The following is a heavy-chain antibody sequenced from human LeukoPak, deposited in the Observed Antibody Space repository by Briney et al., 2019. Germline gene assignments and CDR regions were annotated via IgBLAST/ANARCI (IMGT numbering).Heavy chain of an antibody. CDR1: GGTFSSYA. V-gene: IGHV1-69*13. CDR3: ARGRWVGTTQAYYLDF. J-gene: IGHJ4*02. Sequence: SVKVSCKASGGTFSSYAISWVRQAPGQGLEWMGGIIPIFGTANYAQKFQGRVTITADESTSTAYMELSSLTSEDTAVYYCARGRWVGTTQAYYLDFWGPGTLVTVSS. CDR2: IIPIFGTA. D-gene: IGHD1-26*01.